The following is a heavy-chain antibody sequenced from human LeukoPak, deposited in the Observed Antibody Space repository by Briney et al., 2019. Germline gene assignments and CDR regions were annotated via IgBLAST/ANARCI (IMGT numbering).Heavy chain of an antibody. CDR1: GFTFSGYD. CDR2: ITSSSSTI. J-gene: IGHJ6*03. CDR3: AREPSYYYYMDV. Sequence: PGGSLRLSCAASGFTFSGYDMNWVRQAPGKGLEWVSYITSSSSTIYYADSVKGRFTISRDNAKNSLYLQMNSLRAEDTAVYYCAREPSYYYYMDVWGKGTTVTVSS. V-gene: IGHV3-48*01.